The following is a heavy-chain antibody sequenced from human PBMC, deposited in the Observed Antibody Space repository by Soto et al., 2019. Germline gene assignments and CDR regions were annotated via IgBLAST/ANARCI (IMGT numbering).Heavy chain of an antibody. CDR3: ARHPERIAEIGWFDP. CDR1: GFTFSSYS. Sequence: EVQLVESGGGLVQPGGSLRLSCAASGFTFSSYSMNWVRQAPGKGLEWVSYISSSSSTIYYADSVKDRFTISRDNAKNSLYRQRNSLRAEDTAVYYCARHPERIAEIGWFDPWGKGTLVTVSS. V-gene: IGHV3-48*01. CDR2: ISSSSSTI. D-gene: IGHD6-13*01. J-gene: IGHJ5*02.